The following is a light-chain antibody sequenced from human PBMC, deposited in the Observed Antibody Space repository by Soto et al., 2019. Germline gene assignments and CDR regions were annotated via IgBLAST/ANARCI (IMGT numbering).Light chain of an antibody. Sequence: QSALTQPRSVSGSPGQSVTISCTGTSSDVGGYNDVSWYQQHPGKAPKLMIYDVSERPSGVPDRFSGSKSGNTASLTISGLQAEDEADYYCCSYAGSYTFVFAPGTKLTVL. CDR3: CSYAGSYTFV. CDR2: DVS. J-gene: IGLJ1*01. CDR1: SSDVGGYND. V-gene: IGLV2-11*01.